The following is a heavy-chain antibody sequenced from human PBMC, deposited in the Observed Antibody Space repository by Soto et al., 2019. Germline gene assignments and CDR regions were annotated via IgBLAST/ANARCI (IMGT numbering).Heavy chain of an antibody. V-gene: IGHV3-23*01. D-gene: IGHD3-22*01. CDR3: AKAFRGDSSGY. J-gene: IGHJ4*02. CDR1: GFTFSSYA. Sequence: EVHLLESGGGLVQPGGSLRLSCAASGFTFSSYAMSWVRQAPGKGLEWVSTISGSGGTTYYADSAKGRFTISRDNSKNTLYLQMNSLRAEDTAVYYCAKAFRGDSSGYWGQGTLVTVSS. CDR2: ISGSGGTT.